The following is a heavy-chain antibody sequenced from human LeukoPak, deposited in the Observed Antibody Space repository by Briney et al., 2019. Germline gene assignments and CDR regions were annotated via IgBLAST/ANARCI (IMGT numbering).Heavy chain of an antibody. V-gene: IGHV3-7*01. Sequence: PGGSLKLSCAASGFTFSNFWMSWVRQAPGKGLEWVANIKQEGSEKYYVDSVKGRFTISRDNAKNSLYLQMNNLRAEDTAVYYCAGDLGPLGQGTLVTVSS. J-gene: IGHJ5*02. CDR2: IKQEGSEK. CDR3: AGDLGP. CDR1: GFTFSNFW. D-gene: IGHD1-26*01.